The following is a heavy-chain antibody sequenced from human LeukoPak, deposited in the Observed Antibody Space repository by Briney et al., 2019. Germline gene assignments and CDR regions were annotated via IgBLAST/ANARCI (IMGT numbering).Heavy chain of an antibody. CDR1: GFTFTHYG. CDR3: AKSTCRGAYYYYYYMDV. CDR2: LISSGAST. Sequence: PGGSLRLSCAASGFTFTHYGMNWVCQAPGEGLEWVSGLISSGASTYYADSVKGRFTVSRDNSKNTLYLQMNSLRAEDTAVYYCAKSTCRGAYYYYYYMDVWGKGTTVTVSS. J-gene: IGHJ6*03. V-gene: IGHV3-23*01. D-gene: IGHD3-10*01.